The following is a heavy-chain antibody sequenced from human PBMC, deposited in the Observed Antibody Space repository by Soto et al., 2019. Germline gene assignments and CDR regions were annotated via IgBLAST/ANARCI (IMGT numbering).Heavy chain of an antibody. CDR3: PAAYTTGPDAFDI. V-gene: IGHV5-51*01. Sequence: GESLKISCKGRGYNFANYWSGWVRQMPGKGLEGMGMIFPGAYETTTSTSLQGQITMPVHKSHSSAYLQWTSPKASAPALYYCPAAYTTGPDAFDIWGQGTMVTVS. CDR2: IFPGAYET. CDR1: GYNFANYW. J-gene: IGHJ3*02. D-gene: IGHD1-1*01.